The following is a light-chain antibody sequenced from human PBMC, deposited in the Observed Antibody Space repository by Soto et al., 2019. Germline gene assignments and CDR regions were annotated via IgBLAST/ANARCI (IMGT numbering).Light chain of an antibody. V-gene: IGKV1-5*03. CDR1: QSITTW. J-gene: IGKJ1*01. CDR3: QQYNSYSRT. CDR2: KAS. Sequence: DIRMTQSLSTLSASVGDRVTTTCRANQSITTWLAWYQQEPGKAPKLLIYKASHLDSGVPSRFSGSGSGTEFTLTIRSLQPDDFATYYCQQYNSYSRTFGQGTKVEIK.